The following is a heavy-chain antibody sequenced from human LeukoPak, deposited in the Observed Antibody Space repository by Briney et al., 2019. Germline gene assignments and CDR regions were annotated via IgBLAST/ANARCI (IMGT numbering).Heavy chain of an antibody. J-gene: IGHJ4*02. Sequence: LTGGSLRLSCAASEFTFSNSGMHWVRQAPGKGLEWVAFLRYDGSNKFYTDSVKGRFTISRDNSKNTLYLQMNSLRAEDTAVYYCARTPVIVVVPAYFDYWGQGTLVTVSS. CDR2: LRYDGSNK. D-gene: IGHD2-2*01. CDR3: ARTPVIVVVPAYFDY. CDR1: EFTFSNSG. V-gene: IGHV3-30*02.